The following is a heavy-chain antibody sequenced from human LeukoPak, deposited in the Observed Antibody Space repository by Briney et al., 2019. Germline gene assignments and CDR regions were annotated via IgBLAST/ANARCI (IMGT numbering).Heavy chain of an antibody. CDR3: ARAGGSVGWYGTIDS. J-gene: IGHJ4*02. Sequence: RSQTLSLTCTVSGGSISSGSYYWTWIRQPAGKGLEWVGHLYTSGTTSYNPSLQSRVTISADTSKHQFSLRLTSVTAADTAVYYCARAGGSVGWYGTIDSWGQGTLVTVSS. D-gene: IGHD6-19*01. CDR1: GGSISSGSYY. V-gene: IGHV4-61*09. CDR2: LYTSGTT.